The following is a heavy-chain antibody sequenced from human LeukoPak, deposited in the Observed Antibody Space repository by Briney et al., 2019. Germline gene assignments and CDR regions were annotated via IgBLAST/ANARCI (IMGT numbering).Heavy chain of an antibody. CDR2: ISVSGDT. CDR3: AKAPVTTCSGAYCYPFDY. V-gene: IGHV3-23*01. D-gene: IGHD2-21*01. J-gene: IGHJ4*02. Sequence: GGSLRLSCAASGFTLSSYAMSWVRQAPGKGLEWVSAISVSGDTYHSDSVKGRVTISRDSSKNTLYLQMHRLRAEDAAVYYCAKAPVTTCSGAYCYPFDYWGQGTLVTVSS. CDR1: GFTLSSYA.